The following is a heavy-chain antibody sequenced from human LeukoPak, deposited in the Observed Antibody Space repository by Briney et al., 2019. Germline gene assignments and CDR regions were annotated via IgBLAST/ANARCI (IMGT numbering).Heavy chain of an antibody. CDR2: IGGGGCDP. D-gene: IGHD3-22*01. J-gene: IGHJ5*02. CDR3: AEDSRGYNRPIDL. Sequence: GGSLRLSCVASGFTFSQYAMNWVRPAPGRGLAWVSCIGGGGCDPYYADSVKGRFTLSRDNSKKTLFLEINSLRAEDTAVYYCAEDSRGYNRPIDLCGQGILVTVSS. V-gene: IGHV3-23*01. CDR1: GFTFSQYA.